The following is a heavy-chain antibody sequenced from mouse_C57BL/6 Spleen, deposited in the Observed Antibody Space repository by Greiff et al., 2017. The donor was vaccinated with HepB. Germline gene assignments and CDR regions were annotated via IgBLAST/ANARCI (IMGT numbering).Heavy chain of an antibody. CDR3: ARSDGSSYWYFDG. J-gene: IGHJ1*03. CDR2: IYPGDGDT. Sequence: QVQLKESGAELVKPGASVKISCKASGYAFSSYWLNWVKQRPGKGLEWIGQIYPGDGDTNYNGKFKGKATLTADKSSSTAYMQLSSLTSEDAAVYFCARSDGSSYWYFDGWGTGTTVTVSS. D-gene: IGHD1-1*01. V-gene: IGHV1-80*01. CDR1: GYAFSSYW.